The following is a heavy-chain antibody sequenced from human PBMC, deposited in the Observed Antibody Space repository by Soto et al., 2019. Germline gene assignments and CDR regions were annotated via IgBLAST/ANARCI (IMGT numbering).Heavy chain of an antibody. V-gene: IGHV3-48*01. Sequence: PGGSLRLSCAASGFTFSSYSMNWVRQAPGKGLEWVSYISSSSSTIYYADSVKGRFTISRDNAKNSLYLQMNSLRAEDTAVYYCAREGETLEWLLARYYYYYYYMDVWGKGTTVTVSS. D-gene: IGHD3-3*01. J-gene: IGHJ6*03. CDR3: AREGETLEWLLARYYYYYYYMDV. CDR2: ISSSSSTI. CDR1: GFTFSSYS.